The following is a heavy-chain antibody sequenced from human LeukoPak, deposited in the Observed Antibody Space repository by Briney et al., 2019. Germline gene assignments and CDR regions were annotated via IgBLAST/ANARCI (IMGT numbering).Heavy chain of an antibody. Sequence: SETLSLTCTVSGGSISSYYWSWIRQPPGKGLEWIGYIYYSGSTNYNPSLKSRVTISVDTSKNQFSLKLSSVTAADTAVYYCARTHCSSTSCYVEDAFDIWGQGTMVTVSS. J-gene: IGHJ3*02. CDR3: ARTHCSSTSCYVEDAFDI. CDR1: GGSISSYY. V-gene: IGHV4-59*01. CDR2: IYYSGST. D-gene: IGHD2-2*01.